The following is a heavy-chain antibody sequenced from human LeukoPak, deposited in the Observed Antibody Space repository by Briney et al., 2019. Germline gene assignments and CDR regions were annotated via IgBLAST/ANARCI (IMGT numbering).Heavy chain of an antibody. CDR1: GGSFSGYY. V-gene: IGHV4-34*01. Sequence: SETLTLTCAVYGGSFSGYYWSWIRQPPGKGLEWIGEINHSGSTNYNPSLKSRVTISVDTSKNQFSLKLSSVTAADTAVYYCASDYGGNSGAFDIWGQGTMVTVSS. CDR2: INHSGST. D-gene: IGHD4-23*01. J-gene: IGHJ3*02. CDR3: ASDYGGNSGAFDI.